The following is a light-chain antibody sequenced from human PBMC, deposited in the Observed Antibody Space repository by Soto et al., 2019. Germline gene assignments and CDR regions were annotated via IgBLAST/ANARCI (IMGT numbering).Light chain of an antibody. CDR3: QQYNKRPYT. J-gene: IGKJ2*01. CDR1: QSVNSN. Sequence: EIVMTQSPATLSVCPGERATLSCRASQSVNSNLAWYQQKPGQAPRLLMSGSSTRATGIPARFSGSGSGTDFTLSISSLQSEDFAVYYCQQYNKRPYTFGQGTKLEI. V-gene: IGKV3-15*01. CDR2: GSS.